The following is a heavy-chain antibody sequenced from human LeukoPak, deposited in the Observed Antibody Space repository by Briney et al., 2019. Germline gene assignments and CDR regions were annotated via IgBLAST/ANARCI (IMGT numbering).Heavy chain of an antibody. CDR1: GDSISSGNY. V-gene: IGHV4-38-2*02. Sequence: PSETLSLTCTVSGDSISSGNYWGWIRQPPGKGLEWIGSIFHTGSTYFSLSLKSRVTISVDTSKNQFSLKLSSVTAADTAVYYCARQGGDYYYYYGMDVWGQGTTVTVSS. CDR3: ARQGGDYYYYYGMDV. CDR2: IFHTGST. D-gene: IGHD4-17*01. J-gene: IGHJ6*02.